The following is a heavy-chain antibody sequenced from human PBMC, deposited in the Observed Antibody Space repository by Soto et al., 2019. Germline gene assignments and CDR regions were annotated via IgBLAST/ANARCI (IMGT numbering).Heavy chain of an antibody. D-gene: IGHD1-26*01. CDR2: ISANSGDT. CDR1: GYTFANYG. V-gene: IGHV1-18*04. J-gene: IGHJ3*02. Sequence: ASVKVSCKASGYTFANYGISWVRQAPGQGLGWMGWISANSGDTNYAQKVQGRVTMTTDTSTRTAYMELRSLRSEDTAVYYCARGSGMGAPDGSFDIWGQGTMVTVSS. CDR3: ARGSGMGAPDGSFDI.